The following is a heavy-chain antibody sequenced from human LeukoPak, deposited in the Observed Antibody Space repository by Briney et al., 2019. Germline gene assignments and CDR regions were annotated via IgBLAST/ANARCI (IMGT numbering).Heavy chain of an antibody. J-gene: IGHJ6*03. Sequence: ASVKVSCKASGYTFTSYDINWVRQATGQGLEWMGWMNPNSGNTGYAQKFQGRVTITRNTSISTAYMELSSLRSEDTAVYYCARGTLWFGELSYYYYYIDVWRKGTTVTVSS. CDR1: GYTFTSYD. CDR3: ARGTLWFGELSYYYYYIDV. D-gene: IGHD3-10*01. CDR2: MNPNSGNT. V-gene: IGHV1-8*03.